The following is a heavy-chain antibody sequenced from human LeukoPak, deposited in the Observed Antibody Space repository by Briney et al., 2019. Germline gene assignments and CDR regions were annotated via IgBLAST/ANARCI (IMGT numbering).Heavy chain of an antibody. J-gene: IGHJ6*01. CDR1: GFTFTRYA. CDR2: ISGSVGST. CDR3: ATFSRDIVVVPAALNYYYYGMDV. Sequence: GRSLRLSWAASGFTFTRYAISWVRQAPGKWLEWVSAISGSVGSTFYAYSVKGRSTISRDNSKYTLYLQMNSLRAEDTAVYYCATFSRDIVVVPAALNYYYYGMDVWGQGTTVTVSS. V-gene: IGHV3-23*01. D-gene: IGHD2-2*01.